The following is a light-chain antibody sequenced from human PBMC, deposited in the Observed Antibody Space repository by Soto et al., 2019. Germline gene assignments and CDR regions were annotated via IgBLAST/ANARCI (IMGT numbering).Light chain of an antibody. V-gene: IGLV2-14*01. Sequence: QSALTQPASVSGSPGQLITISCTGTSSDVGAYNYVSWYQQHPGKAPKLMIYDVSNRPSGVSNRFSGSKSGNTASLTISGLQAEDEADYYCSSYTGSSTLVVFGGGTKLTVL. CDR2: DVS. J-gene: IGLJ2*01. CDR3: SSYTGSSTLVV. CDR1: SSDVGAYNY.